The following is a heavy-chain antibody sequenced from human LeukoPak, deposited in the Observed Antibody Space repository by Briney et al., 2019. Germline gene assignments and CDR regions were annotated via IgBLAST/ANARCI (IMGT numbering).Heavy chain of an antibody. CDR3: AKDDGGATPTHYYYYMDV. D-gene: IGHD5-12*01. CDR1: GFTFSSSA. J-gene: IGHJ6*03. CDR2: ISSSGRTI. V-gene: IGHV3-48*01. Sequence: GGSLRLSCAASGFTFSSSAMSWVRQAPGKGLEWVSYISSSGRTIYDADSVKGRFTISRDNSKNTLYLQMNSLRAEDTAVYYCAKDDGGATPTHYYYYMDVWGKGTTVTVSS.